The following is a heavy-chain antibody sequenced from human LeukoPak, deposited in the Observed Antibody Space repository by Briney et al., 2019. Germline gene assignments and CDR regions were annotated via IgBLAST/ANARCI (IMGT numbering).Heavy chain of an antibody. J-gene: IGHJ6*03. CDR2: ISSSGSTI. D-gene: IGHD3-22*01. CDR3: ARVSDSSGYLYYYYYYMDV. Sequence: GSLRLSCAASGFTFSSYSMNWVRQAPGKGLEWVSYISSSGSTIYYADSVKGRFTISRDNAKNSLYLQMNSLRAEDTAVYYCARVSDSSGYLYYYYYYMDVWGKGTTVTISS. V-gene: IGHV3-48*04. CDR1: GFTFSSYS.